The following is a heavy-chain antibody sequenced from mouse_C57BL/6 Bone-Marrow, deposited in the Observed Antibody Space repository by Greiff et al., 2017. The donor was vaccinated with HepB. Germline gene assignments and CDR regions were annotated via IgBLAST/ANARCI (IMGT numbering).Heavy chain of an antibody. J-gene: IGHJ4*01. CDR3: ASEGNLFLRYRAMDY. Sequence: QVQLQQPGAELVKPGASVKLSCKASGYTFTSYWMHWVKQRPGKGLEWIGMIHPNSGSTNYNEKFKSKATLTVDKSSSTAYMQPSSLTSEDSAVYYCASEGNLFLRYRAMDYWGQGTSVTVSS. V-gene: IGHV1-64*01. CDR2: IHPNSGST. D-gene: IGHD1-1*01. CDR1: GYTFTSYW.